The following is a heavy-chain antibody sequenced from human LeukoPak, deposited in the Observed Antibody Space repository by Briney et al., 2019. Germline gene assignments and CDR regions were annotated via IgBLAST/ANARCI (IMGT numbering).Heavy chain of an antibody. CDR3: ARAYHYGSGSTNYYFDY. Sequence: SETLSLTCTVSGGSISSYYWSWIRQPPGKGLEWIGSIYYSWTTYFNPSLKSRVTVSIDTSKNQFSLSLSSVTAADTAVYYCARAYHYGSGSTNYYFDYWGQGTLVTVSS. V-gene: IGHV4-59*12. J-gene: IGHJ4*02. D-gene: IGHD3-10*01. CDR2: IYYSWTT. CDR1: GGSISSYY.